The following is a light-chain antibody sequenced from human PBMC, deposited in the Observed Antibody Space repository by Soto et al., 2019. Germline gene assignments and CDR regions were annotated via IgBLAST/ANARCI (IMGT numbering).Light chain of an antibody. V-gene: IGKV3-11*01. CDR3: RQRVSWPCS. CDR2: DAS. Sequence: EIVLTQSPATLSLSPGERATLSCRASQSVSNYLAWYQQKPGQAPRLLISDASNRATGIPARFSGSGSGTDFTLNSSSLEPEYFAVYFCRQRVSWPCSFGQGTKLEIK. J-gene: IGKJ2*01. CDR1: QSVSNY.